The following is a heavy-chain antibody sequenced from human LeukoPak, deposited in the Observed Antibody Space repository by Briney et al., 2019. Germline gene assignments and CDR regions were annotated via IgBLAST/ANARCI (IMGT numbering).Heavy chain of an antibody. V-gene: IGHV4-59*01. CDR1: GGSISSYY. D-gene: IGHD6-13*01. CDR3: ARAAAGTLLYYYGMDV. Sequence: SETLSLTCTVSGGSISSYYWSWIRQPPGKGLEWIGYIYYSGSTNYNPSLKSRVTISVDTSKNQFSLKLSSVTAADTAVCYCARAAAGTLLYYYGMDVWGQGTTVTVSS. CDR2: IYYSGST. J-gene: IGHJ6*02.